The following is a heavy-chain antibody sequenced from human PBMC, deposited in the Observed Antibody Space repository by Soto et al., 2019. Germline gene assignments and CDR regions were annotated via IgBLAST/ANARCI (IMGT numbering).Heavy chain of an antibody. J-gene: IGHJ3*02. Sequence: EVQLVESGGGLVQPGGSLRLSCAASGFTVSRNYMSWVRQAPGKGLEWVSVIYSGGSTYYADSVKGRFTISRHNSKNTLYLQMNSLRAEDTAVYYCARGWSTVAFDIWGQGTMVTVSS. V-gene: IGHV3-53*04. CDR3: ARGWSTVAFDI. CDR2: IYSGGST. CDR1: GFTVSRNY. D-gene: IGHD2-8*02.